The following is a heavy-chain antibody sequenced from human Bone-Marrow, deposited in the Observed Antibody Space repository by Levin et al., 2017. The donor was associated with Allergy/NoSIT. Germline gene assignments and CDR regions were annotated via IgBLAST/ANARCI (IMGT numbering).Heavy chain of an antibody. CDR2: VKQDGSET. CDR1: GFTFSSYW. J-gene: IGHJ4*02. D-gene: IGHD4-17*01. Sequence: GSLRLSCAASGFTFSSYWMSWVRQAPGKGLEWVANVKQDGSETYCVDSVKGRFTFSRDNSRNSLYLQMNSLRAEDTAVYYCARDQGKDYSDTGNFDYWGQGSLVTVSS. V-gene: IGHV3-7*01. CDR3: ARDQGKDYSDTGNFDY.